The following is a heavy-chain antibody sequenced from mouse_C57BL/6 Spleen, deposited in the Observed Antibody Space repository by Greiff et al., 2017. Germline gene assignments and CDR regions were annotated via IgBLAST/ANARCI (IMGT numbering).Heavy chain of an antibody. CDR1: GFNFKDDY. CDR2: IDPENGDT. J-gene: IGHJ2*01. V-gene: IGHV14-4*01. Sequence: EVQLQQSGAELVRPGASVKLSCTASGFNFKDDYMHWVKQRPEQGLEWIGWIDPENGDTEYASKFQGKATITADTSSNTAYLQLRSLTSEDTAVYYCTGAGTEVDYWGQGTTLTVSS. CDR3: TGAGTEVDY. D-gene: IGHD4-1*01.